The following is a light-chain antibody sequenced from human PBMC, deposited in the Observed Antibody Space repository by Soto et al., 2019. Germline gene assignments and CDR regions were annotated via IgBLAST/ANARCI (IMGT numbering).Light chain of an antibody. Sequence: DIQMTQSPSTLSASVGDRVTITCRASQSISSWLAWYQQKPGKAPKLLIYKASSLESGVPSRFSGSGSATEITLTISSLQPDDFATYYYQQYNSYSSTFGQGTRLEIK. V-gene: IGKV1-5*03. CDR1: QSISSW. CDR3: QQYNSYSST. CDR2: KAS. J-gene: IGKJ5*01.